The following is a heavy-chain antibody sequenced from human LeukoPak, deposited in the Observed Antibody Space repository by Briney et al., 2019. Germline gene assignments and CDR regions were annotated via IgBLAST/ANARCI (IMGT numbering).Heavy chain of an antibody. CDR3: ASLPDPSGSQPYYYYGMDV. CDR1: GFTFDTYS. D-gene: IGHD1-26*01. J-gene: IGHJ6*02. CDR2: IWYDGSNK. V-gene: IGHV3-33*07. Sequence: PGGSLRLACAASGFTFDTYSMNWVRQAPGKGLEWVAVIWYDGSNKYYADSVKGRFTISRDNSKNTLYLQMNSLRAEDTAVYYCASLPDPSGSQPYYYYGMDVWGQGTTVTVSS.